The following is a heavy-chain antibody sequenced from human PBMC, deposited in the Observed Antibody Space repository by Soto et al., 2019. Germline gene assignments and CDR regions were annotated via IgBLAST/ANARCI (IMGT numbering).Heavy chain of an antibody. CDR1: GYTFTSYG. CDR3: ARVENWFDP. Sequence: VKVSCKASGYTFTSYGINWVRQAPGQGLEWMGWISAYNGNTNYAQKLQGRATMITDTSTSTAYMELRSLRSDDTAVYDCARVENWFDPWGQGTLVTISS. J-gene: IGHJ5*02. CDR2: ISAYNGNT. V-gene: IGHV1-18*01.